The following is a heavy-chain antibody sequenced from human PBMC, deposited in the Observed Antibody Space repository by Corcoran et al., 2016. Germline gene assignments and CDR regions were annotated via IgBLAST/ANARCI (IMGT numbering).Heavy chain of an antibody. CDR3: ARWMDTAMVTGFDY. CDR2: IYHSGST. Sequence: QVQLQESGPGLVKPSETLSLTCTVSGYSISSGYYWGWIRLPPGKGLEWIGSIYHSGSTYYNPSLKSRVTISVDTSKNQFSLKLSSVTAADTAVYYCARWMDTAMVTGFDYWGQGTLVTVSS. V-gene: IGHV4-38-2*02. CDR1: GYSISSGYY. J-gene: IGHJ4*02. D-gene: IGHD5-18*01.